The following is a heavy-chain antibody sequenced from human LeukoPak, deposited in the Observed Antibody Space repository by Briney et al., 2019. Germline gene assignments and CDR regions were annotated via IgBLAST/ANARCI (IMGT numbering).Heavy chain of an antibody. V-gene: IGHV1-69*13. Sequence: ASVKVSCKASGGTFSSYAISWVRQAPEQGLEWMGGIIPIFGTANYAQKFQGRVTITADESTSTAYMELSSLRSEDTAVYYCARETAKTVANYYYYYGMDVWGQGTTVTVSS. D-gene: IGHD4-11*01. J-gene: IGHJ6*02. CDR1: GGTFSSYA. CDR3: ARETAKTVANYYYYYGMDV. CDR2: IIPIFGTA.